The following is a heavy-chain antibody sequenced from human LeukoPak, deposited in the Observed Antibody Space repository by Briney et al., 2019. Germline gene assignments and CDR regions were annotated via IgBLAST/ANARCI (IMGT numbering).Heavy chain of an antibody. CDR2: INQDGSEK. CDR3: ASGAGWESGY. CDR1: GSTSSRNF. J-gene: IGHJ4*02. Sequence: PGGSLRLFRAVSGSTSSRNFMSWVRQTPEKGLEWVANINQDGSEKNYVDSVKGRFTISRDNAKNSLFLQMNSLRAEDTAIYYCASGAGWESGYWGQGTLVTVSS. D-gene: IGHD1-26*01. V-gene: IGHV3-7*01.